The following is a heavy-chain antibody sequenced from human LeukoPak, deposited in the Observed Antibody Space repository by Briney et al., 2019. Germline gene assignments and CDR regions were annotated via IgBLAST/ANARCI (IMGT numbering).Heavy chain of an antibody. J-gene: IGHJ4*02. CDR1: GITLSNYG. Sequence: GRCLRLSCAVSGITLSNYGMSWVRQAPGKGLEWVAGIRGSGGSTNYADSVKGRFTISRDNPKNTLYLQLNSLRAEDTAVYFCAKRGVVIRVILVGFHKEAYYFDSWGQGALVTVSS. D-gene: IGHD3-22*01. CDR3: AKRGVVIRVILVGFHKEAYYFDS. V-gene: IGHV3-23*01. CDR2: IRGSGGST.